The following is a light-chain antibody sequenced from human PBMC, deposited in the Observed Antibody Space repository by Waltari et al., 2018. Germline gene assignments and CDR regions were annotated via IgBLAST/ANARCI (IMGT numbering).Light chain of an antibody. J-gene: IGLJ1*01. Sequence: QSALTQPASVSGSPGQSITISCIGTSSDVGGYNHVAWYQQHPGKAPQLMIFDVNKRPSGISNRFSGSKTGNTASLTISGLQAEDEAAYYCSSYSTNSAHVFGTGTKVTVL. V-gene: IGLV2-14*03. CDR1: SSDVGGYNH. CDR3: SSYSTNSAHV. CDR2: DVN.